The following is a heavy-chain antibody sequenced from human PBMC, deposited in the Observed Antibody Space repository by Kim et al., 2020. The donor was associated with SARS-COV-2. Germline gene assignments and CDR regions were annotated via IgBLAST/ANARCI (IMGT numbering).Heavy chain of an antibody. CDR1: GGSFSDFN. V-gene: IGHV4-34*01. D-gene: IGHD2-2*02. Sequence: SETLSLTCAVYGGSFSDFNWSWIRQPPGKGLEWIWEINHSGSTSHSPSLKSRVTISVDTSKSQFSLRLRSMTAADTAVYYCARGRAGVVPAPVLGLGPYYDYFAMDVWGQGTAVAVSS. CDR3: ARGRAGVVPAPVLGLGPYYDYFAMDV. J-gene: IGHJ6*02. CDR2: INHSGST.